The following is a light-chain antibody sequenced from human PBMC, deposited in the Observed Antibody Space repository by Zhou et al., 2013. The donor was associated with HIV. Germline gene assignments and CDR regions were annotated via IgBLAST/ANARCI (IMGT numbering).Light chain of an antibody. CDR1: QGISKW. CDR2: AAS. V-gene: IGKV1D-16*01. Sequence: DIQMTQSPSSVSASVGDRITITCRASQGISKWLAWYQQKPGKAPKILMYAASTLQSAVPSRFSGSGSGTDFTLTINCLQSEDFATYFCQQYYSYPWTFGQGTKVEV. CDR3: QQYYSYPWT. J-gene: IGKJ1*01.